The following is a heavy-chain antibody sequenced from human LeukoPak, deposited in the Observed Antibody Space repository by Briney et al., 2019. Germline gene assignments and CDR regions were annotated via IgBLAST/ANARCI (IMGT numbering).Heavy chain of an antibody. D-gene: IGHD3-3*01. CDR3: AAFDYDPNYFDY. CDR2: INPNSGGT. J-gene: IGHJ4*02. CDR1: GYTFTGYY. Sequence: ASVKVSCKASGYTFTGYYMHWVRQAPGQGLEWMGRINPNSGGTNYAQKFQGRVTMTRDTSISTAYMELSRLISDDTAVYYCAAFDYDPNYFDYWGQGTLVTVSS. V-gene: IGHV1-2*06.